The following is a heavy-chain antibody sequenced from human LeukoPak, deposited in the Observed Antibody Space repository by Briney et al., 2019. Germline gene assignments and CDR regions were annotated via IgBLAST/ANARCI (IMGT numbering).Heavy chain of an antibody. J-gene: IGHJ5*02. CDR2: INHSGST. CDR1: GGSFSGYY. D-gene: IGHD3-10*01. Sequence: SETLSLTCAVYGGSFSGYYWSWIRQPPGKGPEWIGEINHSGSTNYNPSLKSRVTISVDTSKNQFSLKLSSVTAADTAVYYCARGRMYYYGSGPVLFGPWGQGTLVTVSS. CDR3: ARGRMYYYGSGPVLFGP. V-gene: IGHV4-34*01.